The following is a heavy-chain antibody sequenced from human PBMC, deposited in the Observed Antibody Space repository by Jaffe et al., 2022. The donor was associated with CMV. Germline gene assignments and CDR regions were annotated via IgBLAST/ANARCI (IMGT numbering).Heavy chain of an antibody. CDR3: ARVRYEATLDY. CDR2: IYYSGST. V-gene: IGHV4-59*01. CDR1: GGSISSYY. Sequence: QVQLQESGPGLVKPSETLSLTCTVSGGSISSYYWSWIRQPPGKGLEWIGYIYYSGSTNYNPSLKSRVTISVDTSKNQFSLKLSSVTAADTAVYYCARVRYEATLDYWGQGTLVTVSS. D-gene: IGHD4-17*01. J-gene: IGHJ4*02.